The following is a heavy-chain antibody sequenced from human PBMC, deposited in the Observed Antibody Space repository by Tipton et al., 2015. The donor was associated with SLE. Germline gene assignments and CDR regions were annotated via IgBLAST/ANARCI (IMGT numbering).Heavy chain of an antibody. CDR1: GGSISSGNYY. V-gene: IGHV4-31*03. CDR2: IYYSGST. J-gene: IGHJ6*03. Sequence: TLSLTCTVSGGSISSGNYYWSWIRQHPGKGLEWICYIYYSGSTFYNPSLKSRITTSVDTSKNQFSLKVRSVTAADTSVYYCAREKYYYMDVWGKGTTVTVSS. CDR3: AREKYYYMDV.